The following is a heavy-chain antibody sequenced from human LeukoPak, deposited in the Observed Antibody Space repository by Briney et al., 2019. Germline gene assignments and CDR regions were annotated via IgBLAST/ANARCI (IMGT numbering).Heavy chain of an antibody. D-gene: IGHD6-13*01. J-gene: IGHJ1*01. CDR3: ARDVRAAAGIEH. V-gene: IGHV1-2*02. CDR2: INPNSGGT. Sequence: ASVKVSCKASGYTFTGYYMHWVRQAPGQGLEWMGWINPNSGGTNYAQKFQGRVTMTRNTSISTAYMELSRLRSDDTAVYYCARDVRAAAGIEHWGQGTLVTVSS. CDR1: GYTFTGYY.